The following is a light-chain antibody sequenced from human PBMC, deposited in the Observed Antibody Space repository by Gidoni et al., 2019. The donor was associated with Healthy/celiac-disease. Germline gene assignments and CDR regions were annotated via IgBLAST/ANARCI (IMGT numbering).Light chain of an antibody. Sequence: EIVLTQSPGTLSLSPGERATLYCRASQSVSSSYLAWYQQKPGQAPRLLIYGASSRATGIPDRFSGSGSGTDFTLTISRLEPQAFAVYYCQQYGSSPATFGQGTKLEIK. J-gene: IGKJ2*01. V-gene: IGKV3-20*01. CDR3: QQYGSSPAT. CDR2: GAS. CDR1: QSVSSSY.